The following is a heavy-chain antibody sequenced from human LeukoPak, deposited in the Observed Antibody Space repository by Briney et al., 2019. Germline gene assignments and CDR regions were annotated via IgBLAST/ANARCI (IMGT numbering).Heavy chain of an antibody. CDR2: IWYDASTN. Sequence: GGSLRLSCAACGFTFSSYGMQWVRQARGKGLEGVAVIWYDASTNYYAHSVKGRFTISRDNSKTTLYLQMNSLRAEDTAVYYCAKDFFGSGSYYNEGDWFDHWGQGTLVTVSS. J-gene: IGHJ5*02. D-gene: IGHD3-10*01. CDR3: AKDFFGSGSYYNEGDWFDH. CDR1: GFTFSSYG. V-gene: IGHV3-33*06.